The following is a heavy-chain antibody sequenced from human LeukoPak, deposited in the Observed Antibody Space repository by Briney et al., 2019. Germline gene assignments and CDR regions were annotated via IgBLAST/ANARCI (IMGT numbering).Heavy chain of an antibody. D-gene: IGHD3-16*01. CDR1: GYTFTSYY. Sequence: ASVTVSCKASGYTFTSYYMHWVRQAPGQGLEGMGIINPSGGSTSYAQKFQGRVTMTRDTSTSTVYMELSSLRSEDTAVYYCARCLMGELTPFDYWGQGTLVTVSS. V-gene: IGHV1-46*01. J-gene: IGHJ4*02. CDR3: ARCLMGELTPFDY. CDR2: INPSGGST.